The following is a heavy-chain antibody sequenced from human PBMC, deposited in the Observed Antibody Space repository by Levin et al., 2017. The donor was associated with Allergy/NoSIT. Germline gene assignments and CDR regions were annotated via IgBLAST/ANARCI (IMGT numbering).Heavy chain of an antibody. D-gene: IGHD3-10*01. CDR1: GFTFSGSA. J-gene: IGHJ3*02. V-gene: IGHV3-73*01. CDR3: TRRAPYYYGSGSYYPRGEDAFDI. CDR2: IRSKANSYAT. Sequence: GESLKISCAASGFTFSGSAMHWVRQASGKGLEWVGRIRSKANSYATAYAASVKGRFTISRDDSKNTAYLQMNSLKTEDTAVYYCTRRAPYYYGSGSYYPRGEDAFDIWGQGTMVTVSS.